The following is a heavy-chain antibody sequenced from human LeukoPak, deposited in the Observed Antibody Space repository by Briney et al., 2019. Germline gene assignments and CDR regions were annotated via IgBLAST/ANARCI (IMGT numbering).Heavy chain of an antibody. J-gene: IGHJ4*02. D-gene: IGHD2-15*01. Sequence: PGDPLSLTCTVSGGSISSYYWSWIRQPPGKGLEWIGYIYYSGSTNYNPSLKSRVTISVDTSKNQFSLKLSSVTAADTAVYYCARALGYCSGGSCYYFDYWGQGTLVTVS. CDR1: GGSISSYY. CDR2: IYYSGST. CDR3: ARALGYCSGGSCYYFDY. V-gene: IGHV4-59*07.